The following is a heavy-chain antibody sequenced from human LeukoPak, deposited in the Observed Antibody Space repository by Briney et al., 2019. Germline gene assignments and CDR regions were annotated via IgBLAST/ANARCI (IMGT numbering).Heavy chain of an antibody. CDR1: GGTFSSYA. CDR2: IIPIFGTA. J-gene: IGHJ6*02. V-gene: IGHV1-69*05. CDR3: ARALTGDPPYYYYGMDV. D-gene: IGHD7-27*01. Sequence: GSSVKVSCKASGGTFSSYAISWVRQAPGQGLEWMGGIIPIFGTANYAQKFQGRVTMARNTSISTAYMELSSLRSEDTAVYYCARALTGDPPYYYYGMDVWGQGTTVTVSS.